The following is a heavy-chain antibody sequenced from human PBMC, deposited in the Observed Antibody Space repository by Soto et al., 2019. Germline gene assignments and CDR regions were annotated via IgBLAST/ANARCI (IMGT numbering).Heavy chain of an antibody. CDR1: GDSVTSGSHY. CDR2: IFYSENT. CDR3: ARGRVEMATIGYYYSYGVDV. Sequence: SETLSLTCTVSGDSVTSGSHYWSWIRQPPGKGLEYIGYIFYSENTSYHPSLKSRVTIPVDTSKNQFSLKLSSVTAADTALYYCARGRVEMATIGYYYSYGVDVWGQGTTVTVSS. V-gene: IGHV4-61*01. J-gene: IGHJ6*02. D-gene: IGHD5-12*01.